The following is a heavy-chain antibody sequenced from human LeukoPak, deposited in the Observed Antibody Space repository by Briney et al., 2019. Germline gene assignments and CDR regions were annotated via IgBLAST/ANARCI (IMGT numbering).Heavy chain of an antibody. CDR1: GFTFSSYG. CDR3: ARESVVTAFVVTAETTYGMDV. Sequence: GGSLRLSCAASGFTFSSYGMHWVRQAPGKGLEWVAVISYDGSNKYYADSVKGRFTISRDNSKNTLYLQMNSLRAEDTAVYYCARESVVTAFVVTAETTYGMDVWGQGTTVTVSS. J-gene: IGHJ6*02. V-gene: IGHV3-30*03. D-gene: IGHD2-21*02. CDR2: ISYDGSNK.